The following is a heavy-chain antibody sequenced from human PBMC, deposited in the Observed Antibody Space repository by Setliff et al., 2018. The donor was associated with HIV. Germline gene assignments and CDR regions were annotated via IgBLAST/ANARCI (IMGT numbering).Heavy chain of an antibody. D-gene: IGHD4-4*01. CDR1: GFTFSSNA. Sequence: GGSLRLSCEASGFTFSSNAMSWVRQAPGKGLEWVSSLSDSGDRTYYVDSVKGRFTISRDNAKNSLYLQMNSLRAEDTAVYYCARDDSNYRQHGMDVWGQGTTVTVSS. V-gene: IGHV3-23*01. CDR3: ARDDSNYRQHGMDV. J-gene: IGHJ6*02. CDR2: LSDSGDRT.